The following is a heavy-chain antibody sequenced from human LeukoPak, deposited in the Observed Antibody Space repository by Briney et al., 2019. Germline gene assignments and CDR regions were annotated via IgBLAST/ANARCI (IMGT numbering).Heavy chain of an antibody. Sequence: SETLSPTCTVSGGSVSSYYWGWIRQPPGKGLEWIGYIYYTGSTNYNPSLKSRVTISVDTSKNHFSLKLSSVTATDTAVYYCARHNPRRFSNLDAFDIWGQGTMVSVSS. CDR1: GGSVSSYY. J-gene: IGHJ3*02. D-gene: IGHD1-1*01. CDR3: ARHNPRRFSNLDAFDI. V-gene: IGHV4-59*08. CDR2: IYYTGST.